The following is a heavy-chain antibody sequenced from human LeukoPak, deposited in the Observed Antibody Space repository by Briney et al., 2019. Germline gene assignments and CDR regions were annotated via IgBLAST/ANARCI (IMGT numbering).Heavy chain of an antibody. CDR2: IYYSGST. CDR1: GGSISSYY. V-gene: IGHV4-59*08. D-gene: IGHD1-1*01. Sequence: SETLSLTCTVSGGSISSYYWSWIRQPPGKGLEWIGYIYYSGSTNYNPSLKSRVTISVDTSKNQFSLKLSSVTAADTAVYYCARHMGLGYTYFYPYFDYWGQGTLVTVSS. J-gene: IGHJ4*01. CDR3: ARHMGLGYTYFYPYFDY.